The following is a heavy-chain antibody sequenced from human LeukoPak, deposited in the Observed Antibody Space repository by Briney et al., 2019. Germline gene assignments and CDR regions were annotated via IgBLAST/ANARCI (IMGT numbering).Heavy chain of an antibody. J-gene: IGHJ4*02. D-gene: IGHD5-12*01. CDR2: ISYDGKNI. CDR3: ARTYSRESGYDFVFHY. V-gene: IGHV3-33*01. Sequence: GRSLRLSCAASGFSFSSYGLHWVRQAPGKGLEWVSAISYDGKNIHYADSVKGRFTISRDNSRNTVYIQMNSLRVEDTAVYYCARTYSRESGYDFVFHYWGQGTRVTVSS. CDR1: GFSFSSYG.